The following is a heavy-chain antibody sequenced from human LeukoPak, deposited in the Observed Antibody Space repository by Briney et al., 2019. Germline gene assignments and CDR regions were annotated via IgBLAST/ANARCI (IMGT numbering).Heavy chain of an antibody. Sequence: PGGSLRLSCAASGFTFSSYSMNWVRQAPGKGLEWVSSISSSSSYIYYADSVKGRSTISRDNAKNSLYLQMNSLRAEDTAVYYCARGGRSQKIGYIVVVPAAPDAFDIWGQGTMVTVSS. CDR1: GFTFSSYS. J-gene: IGHJ3*02. V-gene: IGHV3-21*01. CDR3: ARGGRSQKIGYIVVVPAAPDAFDI. D-gene: IGHD2-2*01. CDR2: ISSSSSYI.